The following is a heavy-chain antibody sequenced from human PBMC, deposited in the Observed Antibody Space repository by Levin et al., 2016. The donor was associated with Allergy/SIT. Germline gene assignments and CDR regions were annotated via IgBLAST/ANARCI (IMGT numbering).Heavy chain of an antibody. J-gene: IGHJ4*02. D-gene: IGHD1-26*01. V-gene: IGHV1-24*01. CDR1: GYTLTELS. CDR3: ATRDVNKWELLWYFDY. CDR2: FDPEDGET. Sequence: ASVKVSCKVSGYTLTELSMHWVRQAPGKGLEWMGGFDPEDGETIYAQKFQGRVTMTEDTSTDTAYMELSSLRSEDTAVYYCATRDVNKWELLWYFDYWGQGTLVTVSS.